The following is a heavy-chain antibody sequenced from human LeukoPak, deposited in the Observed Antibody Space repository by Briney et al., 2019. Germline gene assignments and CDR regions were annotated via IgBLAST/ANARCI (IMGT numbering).Heavy chain of an antibody. CDR3: ASGVGAFGY. J-gene: IGHJ4*02. CDR1: GGSISSGDYY. D-gene: IGHD1-26*01. CDR2: IYYSGS. Sequence: PSQTLSLTCTVSGGSISSGDYYWSWIRQPPGKGLEWIGYIYYSGSSYNPSLKSRVSMSVDTSRNQFSLKLSSATAADTAVYYCASGVGAFGYWGQGTLVTVSS. V-gene: IGHV4-30-4*01.